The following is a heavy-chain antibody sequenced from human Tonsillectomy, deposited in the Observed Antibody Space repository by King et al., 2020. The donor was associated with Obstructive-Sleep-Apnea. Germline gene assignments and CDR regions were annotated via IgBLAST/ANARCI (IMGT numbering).Heavy chain of an antibody. D-gene: IGHD3-10*01. J-gene: IGHJ6*02. Sequence: VQLVESGGGVVQPGRSLRLSCAASGFTFSSYGMHWVRQAPGKGLEWVAVIWYDGSNKYYADSVKGRFTISRDNSKNTLYLQMNSLRAEDTAVYYCARELLWFGELEHYYYGMDVWGQGPTVTVSS. CDR2: IWYDGSNK. V-gene: IGHV3-33*01. CDR1: GFTFSSYG. CDR3: ARELLWFGELEHYYYGMDV.